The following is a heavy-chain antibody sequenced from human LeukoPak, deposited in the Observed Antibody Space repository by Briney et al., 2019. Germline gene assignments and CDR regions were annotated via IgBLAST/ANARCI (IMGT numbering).Heavy chain of an antibody. J-gene: IGHJ5*02. CDR2: IYYSGST. V-gene: IGHV4-31*03. CDR1: GGSISSGGYY. D-gene: IGHD2-15*01. CDR3: ARVHCSGGSCYWFDP. Sequence: SETLSLNCTVSGGSISSGGYYWSWIRQHPGKGLEWIGYIYYSGSTYYNPSLKSRVTISVDTSKNQFSLKLSSVTAADTAVYYCARVHCSGGSCYWFDPWGQGTLVTVSS.